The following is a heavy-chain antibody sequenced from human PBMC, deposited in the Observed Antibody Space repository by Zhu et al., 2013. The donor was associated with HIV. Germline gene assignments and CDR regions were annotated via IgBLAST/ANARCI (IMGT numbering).Heavy chain of an antibody. J-gene: IGHJ6*02. CDR3: AREYRYCSSASCSPPGHYGMDV. CDR2: IIPIFGTT. Sequence: QVQLVQSGAEVKKPGSSVKVSCKASGGTFNNYAIGWVRQAPGQGLAWMGGIIPIFGTTKYAEKFQGRVTITADKSTSTAYMELSSLRSEDTAVYYCAREYRYCSSASCSPPGHYGMDVWGQGTTVTVSS. V-gene: IGHV1-69*06. D-gene: IGHD2-2*01. CDR1: GGTFNNYA.